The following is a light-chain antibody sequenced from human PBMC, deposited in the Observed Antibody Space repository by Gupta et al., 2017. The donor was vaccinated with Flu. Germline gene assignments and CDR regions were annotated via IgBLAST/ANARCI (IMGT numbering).Light chain of an antibody. CDR3: QRYGSSLWT. Sequence: ELVLTQSPGTLSLSPGERATLSCRASQSVGSTFLACYQQKRGRTPRLLIHGASSRATGVPDRFSGSGSGTDFTLTISRLEPEDFAVYSCQRYGSSLWTFGQGTKVEIK. CDR2: GAS. J-gene: IGKJ1*01. CDR1: QSVGSTF. V-gene: IGKV3-20*01.